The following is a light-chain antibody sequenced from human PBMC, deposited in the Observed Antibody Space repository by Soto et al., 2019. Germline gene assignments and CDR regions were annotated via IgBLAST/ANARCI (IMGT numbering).Light chain of an antibody. CDR3: QQYGSSLLT. V-gene: IGKV3-20*01. Sequence: EIVMTQSPATLSVSPGERATLSCRASQSVSINLAWFQQKPGQAPRLLIYGASSRATGIPDRFSGSGSGTDFSLTISGLEPEDFAVYYCQQYGSSLLTFGGGTKVDIK. CDR2: GAS. J-gene: IGKJ4*01. CDR1: QSVSIN.